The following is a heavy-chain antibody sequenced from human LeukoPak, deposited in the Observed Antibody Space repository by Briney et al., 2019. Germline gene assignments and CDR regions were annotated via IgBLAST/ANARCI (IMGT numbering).Heavy chain of an antibody. CDR2: MRRDGNEI. CDR3: GAICGGDCYSFYGMDV. Sequence: GGSLRLSCSASGFTFSTYWMSWVRQAPGKGLEWVANMRRDGNEIYYLDSVRGRFTISRDNAKNSLYLQMNSLRAEDTAVYYCGAICGGDCYSFYGMDVWGQGTTVTVSS. D-gene: IGHD2-21*02. J-gene: IGHJ6*02. V-gene: IGHV3-7*01. CDR1: GFTFSTYW.